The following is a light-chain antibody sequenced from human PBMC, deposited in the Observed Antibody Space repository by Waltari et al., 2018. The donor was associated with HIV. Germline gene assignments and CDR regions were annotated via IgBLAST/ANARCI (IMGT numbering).Light chain of an antibody. J-gene: IGLJ2*01. CDR1: SSNIGSNY. Sequence: QSLLTQSPSASGTPGQRVTISCSGSSSNIGSNYVYWYQQLPVTAPKLLIYRNGQRPAGVPDRFSASKSGTSASLDISGLRSEDETDYYCVAWDDTLSGPVFGGGTKLTVL. CDR3: VAWDDTLSGPV. V-gene: IGLV1-47*01. CDR2: RNG.